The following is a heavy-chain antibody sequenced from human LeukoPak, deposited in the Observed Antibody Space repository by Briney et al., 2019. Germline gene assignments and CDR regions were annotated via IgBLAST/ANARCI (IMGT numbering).Heavy chain of an antibody. CDR3: ARVGGMIVVPLLWEPNHAFDI. CDR1: GGSISSSSYY. V-gene: IGHV4-39*07. CDR2: IYYSGST. J-gene: IGHJ3*02. D-gene: IGHD3-22*01. Sequence: SETLSLTCTVSGGSISSSSYYWGWIRQPPGKGLEWIGSIYYSGSTYYNPSLKSRVTISVDTSKNQFSLKLSSVTAADTAVYYCARVGGMIVVPLLWEPNHAFDIWGQGTMVTVSS.